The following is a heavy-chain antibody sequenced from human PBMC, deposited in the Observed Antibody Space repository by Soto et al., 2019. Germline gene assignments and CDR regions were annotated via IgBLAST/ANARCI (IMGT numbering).Heavy chain of an antibody. V-gene: IGHV1-69*01. Sequence: QVQLVQSGAEVKKPGSSVKVSCKASGGTFSSYAISWVRQAPGQGLEWMGGIIPIFGTANYAQKFQGRVTITADESTSTAYMELSRLRSEYAAVYYCARCSSGTGWECEYNWFDPWGQGTLVTVSS. CDR2: IIPIFGTA. CDR3: ARCSSGTGWECEYNWFDP. CDR1: GGTFSSYA. J-gene: IGHJ5*02. D-gene: IGHD6-19*01.